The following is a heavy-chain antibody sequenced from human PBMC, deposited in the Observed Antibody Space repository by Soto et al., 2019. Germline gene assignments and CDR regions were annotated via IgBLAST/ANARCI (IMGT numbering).Heavy chain of an antibody. V-gene: IGHV3-23*01. J-gene: IGHJ5*02. CDR3: AKTAAAGTSNQWFDP. CDR2: ISGSGGST. CDR1: GFTFSSYA. D-gene: IGHD6-13*01. Sequence: PGGSPRLSCAASGFTFSSYAMSWVRQAPGKGLEWVSAISGSGGSTYYADSVKGRFTISRDNSKNTLYLQMNSLRAEDTAVYYSAKTAAAGTSNQWFDPWGQGTLVTVSS.